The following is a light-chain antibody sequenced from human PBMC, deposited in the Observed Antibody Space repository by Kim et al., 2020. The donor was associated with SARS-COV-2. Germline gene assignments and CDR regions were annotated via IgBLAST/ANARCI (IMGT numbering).Light chain of an antibody. CDR1: SSNIGSNT. J-gene: IGLJ2*01. CDR3: AAWDDNLNGYVV. CDR2: SNN. Sequence: ELTQPPSASGTPGQRVTISCFGSSSNIGSNTVNWYQQLPGTAPKLLIYSNNQRPSGVPDRFSGSKSGTSASLAISGLQSEDEADYYCAAWDDNLNGYVVFGGGTQLTVL. V-gene: IGLV1-44*01.